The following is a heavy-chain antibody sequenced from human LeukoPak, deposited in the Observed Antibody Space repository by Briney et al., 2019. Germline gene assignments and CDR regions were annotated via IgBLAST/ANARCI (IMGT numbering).Heavy chain of an antibody. D-gene: IGHD3-10*01. Sequence: SQTLSLTCTVSGGSISSGSYYWSWIRQPAGKGLEWIGRIYTSGSTNYNPSLKSRVTISVDTSKNQFSLKLSSVTAADTAVYYCARFGSGSYKYYYHYYMDVWGKGTTVTVSS. CDR1: GGSISSGSYY. V-gene: IGHV4-61*02. J-gene: IGHJ6*03. CDR2: IYTSGST. CDR3: ARFGSGSYKYYYHYYMDV.